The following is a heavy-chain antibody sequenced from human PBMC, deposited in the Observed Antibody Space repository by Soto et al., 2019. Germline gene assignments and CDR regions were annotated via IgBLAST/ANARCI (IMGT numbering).Heavy chain of an antibody. D-gene: IGHD2-15*01. CDR2: ISHDGSDK. V-gene: IGHV3-33*01. CDR1: GYTFRAFG. J-gene: IGHJ4*02. CDR3: ARWGDGKRIDY. Sequence: QVQLVESGGGVVQPGTSLRLSCAASGYTFRAFGVHWVRQAPGKGREWVAAISHDGSDKYYADSVKDRFTISRDNSKDTLYLQMNSLRAEDTALYYCARWGDGKRIDYWGQGTLVTVSS.